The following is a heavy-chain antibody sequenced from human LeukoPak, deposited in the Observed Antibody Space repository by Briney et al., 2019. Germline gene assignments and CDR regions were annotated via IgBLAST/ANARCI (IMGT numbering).Heavy chain of an antibody. CDR3: ARGTPLFGVVIRPTYGMDV. V-gene: IGHV3-33*01. Sequence: PGGSLRLSCAASGFTFSSYGMHWVRQAPGKGLEWVAVIWYDGSNKYYADSVKGRFTISRDSSKNTLYLQMNSLRAEDTAVYYCARGTPLFGVVIRPTYGMDVWGQGTTVTVSS. J-gene: IGHJ6*02. CDR1: GFTFSSYG. D-gene: IGHD3-3*01. CDR2: IWYDGSNK.